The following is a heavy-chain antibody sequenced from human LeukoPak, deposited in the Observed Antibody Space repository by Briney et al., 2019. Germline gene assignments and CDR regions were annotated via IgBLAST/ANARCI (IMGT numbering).Heavy chain of an antibody. CDR2: ISSGNSYI. Sequence: GGSLRLSCAASGFTFSTYNMNWVRQAPGKGLEWVSSISSGNSYIFYADSLKGRFTISRDNAKNSLYLQMNSLRAEDTAVYYCAELGITMIGGVWGKGTTVTISS. CDR1: GFTFSTYN. V-gene: IGHV3-21*01. D-gene: IGHD3-10*02. J-gene: IGHJ6*04. CDR3: AELGITMIGGV.